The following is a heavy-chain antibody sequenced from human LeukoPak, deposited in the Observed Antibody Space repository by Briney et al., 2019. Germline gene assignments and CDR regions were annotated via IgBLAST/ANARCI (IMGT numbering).Heavy chain of an antibody. CDR2: INHSGST. CDR3: ARYCSSTSCILRGFDY. J-gene: IGHJ4*02. CDR1: GGSFSGYY. Sequence: KPSETLSLTCAVYGGSFSGYYWSWIRQPPGRGLERIGEINHSGSTNYNPSLKSRVTISVDTSKNQFSLKLSSVTAADTAVYYCARYCSSTSCILRGFDYWGQGTLVTVSS. D-gene: IGHD2-2*01. V-gene: IGHV4-34*01.